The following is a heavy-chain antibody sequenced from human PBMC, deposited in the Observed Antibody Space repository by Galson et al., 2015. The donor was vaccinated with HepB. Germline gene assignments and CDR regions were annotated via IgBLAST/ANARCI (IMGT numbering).Heavy chain of an antibody. CDR3: ARGGDIVVVPAADY. V-gene: IGHV4-34*01. J-gene: IGHJ4*02. CDR1: GGSFSGYY. D-gene: IGHD2-2*01. Sequence: ETLSLTCAVYGGSFSGYYWSWIRQPPGKGLEWIGEINHSGSTNYNPSLKSRVTISVDTSKNQFSLKLSSVTAADTAVYYCARGGDIVVVPAADYWGQGTLVTVSS. CDR2: INHSGST.